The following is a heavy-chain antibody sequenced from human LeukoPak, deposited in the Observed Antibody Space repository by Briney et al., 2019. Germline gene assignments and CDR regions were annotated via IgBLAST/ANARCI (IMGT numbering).Heavy chain of an antibody. Sequence: QPGGSLRLSCAASGFTFSSYWMHWVHQAPGKGLVWVSRINSDGSSTSYADSVRDRFIISRENAENSVYLQMNSLRDEDTAVYYCARGRFNYGWGMDVWGQGTTVIVSS. CDR3: ARGRFNYGWGMDV. CDR2: INSDGSST. J-gene: IGHJ6*02. D-gene: IGHD5-18*01. CDR1: GFTFSSYW. V-gene: IGHV3-74*01.